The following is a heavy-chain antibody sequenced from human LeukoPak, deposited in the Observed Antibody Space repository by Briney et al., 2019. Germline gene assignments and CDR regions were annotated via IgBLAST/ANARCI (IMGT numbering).Heavy chain of an antibody. CDR1: GFTFSSYG. D-gene: IGHD6-13*01. CDR2: IRSDGSDK. Sequence: PGGSLRLSCAASGFTFSSYGMHWVRQAPGKGLEWVAIIRSDGSDKSYAHPVEGRFTISRDNSQNTLYLQMNSLRTEDTVLYYCAKASIGYSSSWYVYSNYYYYMDVWGKGTTVTVSS. J-gene: IGHJ6*03. CDR3: AKASIGYSSSWYVYSNYYYYMDV. V-gene: IGHV3-30*02.